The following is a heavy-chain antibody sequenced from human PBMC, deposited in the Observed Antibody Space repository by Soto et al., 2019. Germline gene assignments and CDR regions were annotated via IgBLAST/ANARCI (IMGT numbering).Heavy chain of an antibody. V-gene: IGHV3-74*01. CDR2: INSDGSST. CDR3: ARDYGGYDSYYGMDV. J-gene: IGHJ6*02. D-gene: IGHD5-12*01. CDR1: GFTFSSYW. Sequence: EVQLVESGGGLVQPGGSLRLSCAASGFTFSSYWMHWVRQAPGKGLVWVSRINSDGSSTSYADSVKGRFTISRDNAKNTLYLQMNSLRAEDTAVYYCARDYGGYDSYYGMDVWGQGTTVTVSS.